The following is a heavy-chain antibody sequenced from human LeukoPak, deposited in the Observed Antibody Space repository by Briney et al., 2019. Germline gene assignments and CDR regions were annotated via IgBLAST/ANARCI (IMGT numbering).Heavy chain of an antibody. J-gene: IGHJ5*02. CDR1: GGSISSGSYY. CDR2: IYTSGST. V-gene: IGHV4-61*02. D-gene: IGHD3-3*01. Sequence: PSETLSLTCTVSGGSISSGSYYWSWIRQPAGKGLEWIGRIYTSGSTNYNPSLKSRVTISVDTSKNQFSLKLSSVTAADTAVYYCARGPRLRTYYDFWSGNWYDPWGQGTLVTVSS. CDR3: ARGPRLRTYYDFWSGNWYDP.